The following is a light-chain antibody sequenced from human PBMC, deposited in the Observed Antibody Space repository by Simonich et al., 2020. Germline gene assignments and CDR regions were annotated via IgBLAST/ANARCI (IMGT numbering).Light chain of an antibody. CDR1: QSVSSSY. V-gene: IGKV3-20*01. Sequence: EIVLTQSPGTLSLSPGERPTLSCRASQSVSSSYLAWYQQKPGQAPRLLIYGASSRATGIPDRFRGSGSGTDFTLTISRLEPEDFAVYYCQQYGSSPPYTFGQGTKLEIK. J-gene: IGKJ2*01. CDR3: QQYGSSPPYT. CDR2: GAS.